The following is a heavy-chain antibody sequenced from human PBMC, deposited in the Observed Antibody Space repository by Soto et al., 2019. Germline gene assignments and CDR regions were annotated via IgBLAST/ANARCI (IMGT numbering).Heavy chain of an antibody. J-gene: IGHJ4*02. V-gene: IGHV1-69*01. CDR2: IIPIFGTA. D-gene: IGHD6-6*01. CDR3: ARGLAEYSSSYDLGGMGY. Sequence: QVQLVQSGAEVKKPGSSVKVSCKASGGTFSSYAISWVRQAPGQGLEWMGGIIPIFGTANYAQKFQGRVTITADESTSTAYMELSSLRSEDTAEYYCARGLAEYSSSYDLGGMGYWGQGTLVTVSS. CDR1: GGTFSSYA.